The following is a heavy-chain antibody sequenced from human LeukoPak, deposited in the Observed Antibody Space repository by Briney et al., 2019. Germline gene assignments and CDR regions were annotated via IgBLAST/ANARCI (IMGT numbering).Heavy chain of an antibody. CDR1: GFTFDDYA. V-gene: IGHV3-9*01. CDR3: AKDLRGHIVVVTATSGVAFDY. CDR2: ISWNSGSI. J-gene: IGHJ4*02. Sequence: GESLRLSCAASGFTFDDYAMHWVRQAPGKGLEWVSGISWNSGSIGYADSVKGRFTISRDNAKNSLYLQMNSLRAEDTALYYCAKDLRGHIVVVTATSGVAFDYWGQGTLVTVSS. D-gene: IGHD2-21*02.